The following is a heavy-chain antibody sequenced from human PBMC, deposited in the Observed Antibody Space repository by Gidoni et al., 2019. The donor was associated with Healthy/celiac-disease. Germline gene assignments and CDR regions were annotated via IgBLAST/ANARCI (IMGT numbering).Heavy chain of an antibody. CDR1: GFTFSNAW. V-gene: IGHV3-15*01. CDR2: IKSKTDGGTT. Sequence: CAASGFTFSNAWMSWVRQAPGKGLEWVGRIKSKTDGGTTDYAAPVKGRFTISRDDSKNTLYLRMNSLKTEDTAVYYCTTGFAVAGDYWGQGTLVTVSS. J-gene: IGHJ4*02. D-gene: IGHD6-19*01. CDR3: TTGFAVAGDY.